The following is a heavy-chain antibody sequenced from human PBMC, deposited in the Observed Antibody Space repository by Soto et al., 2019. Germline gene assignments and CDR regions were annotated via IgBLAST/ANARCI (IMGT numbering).Heavy chain of an antibody. Sequence: GGSLRLSWAASGFTVSSNYMSWVRQDPEKGLKWISIIYSAGNTYYADSVKGRFTISRDNSKNTLYLQMNSLGAEDTAVYYCARDFVVGGPTINYYYGMDVWGQGTTVTVTS. D-gene: IGHD1-26*01. CDR1: GFTVSSNY. CDR3: ARDFVVGGPTINYYYGMDV. CDR2: IYSAGNT. V-gene: IGHV3-66*01. J-gene: IGHJ6*02.